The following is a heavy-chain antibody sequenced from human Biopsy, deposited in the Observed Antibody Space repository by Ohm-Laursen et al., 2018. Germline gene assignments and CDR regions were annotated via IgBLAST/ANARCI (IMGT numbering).Heavy chain of an antibody. Sequence: ASVKVSCKASGYTFTDNYISWVRQAPGQGLEWMAWITPNSGGVNYAQRFQGRITVTRDTSTSTVYMELKSLTSDDTAVYYCATKLTGYFHHWGQGTLVIVSA. D-gene: IGHD3-9*01. J-gene: IGHJ1*01. V-gene: IGHV1-2*02. CDR2: ITPNSGGV. CDR3: ATKLTGYFHH. CDR1: GYTFTDNY.